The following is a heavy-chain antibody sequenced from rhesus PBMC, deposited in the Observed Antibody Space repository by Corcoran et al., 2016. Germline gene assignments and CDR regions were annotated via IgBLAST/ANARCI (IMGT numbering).Heavy chain of an antibody. CDR1: GFTFSSYW. CDR2: INRGGGST. D-gene: IGHD4-35*01. Sequence: EVQLVESGGGLAKPGGSLRLSCAASGFTFSSYWMNWVRQAPGKGLEWVSAINRGGGSTYYADSVKGRFTISRDNSKNTLSLQMNSLRAEDTAVYYCAKAPDYGNFDYWGQGVLVTVSS. J-gene: IGHJ4*01. V-gene: IGHV3S25*01. CDR3: AKAPDYGNFDY.